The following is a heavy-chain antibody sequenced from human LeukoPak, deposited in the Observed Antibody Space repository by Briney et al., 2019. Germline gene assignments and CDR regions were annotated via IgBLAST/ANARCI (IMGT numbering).Heavy chain of an antibody. CDR2: FDPEDGET. V-gene: IGHV1-24*01. J-gene: IGHJ5*02. CDR1: VYTLTELS. CDR3: ATGRPSVYDSSDNWFDP. Sequence: ASVKVSCKVSVYTLTELSMHWVRQAPGKGLEWMGGFDPEDGETIYAQKFQGRVTMTEDTSTDTAYMELSSLRSEDTAVYYCATGRPSVYDSSDNWFDPWGQGTLVTVSS. D-gene: IGHD5/OR15-5a*01.